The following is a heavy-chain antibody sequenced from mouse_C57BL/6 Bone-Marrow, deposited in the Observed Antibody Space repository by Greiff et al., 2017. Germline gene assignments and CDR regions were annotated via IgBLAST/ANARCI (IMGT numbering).Heavy chain of an antibody. V-gene: IGHV1-26*01. J-gene: IGHJ2*01. Sequence: EVQLQQSGPELVKPGASVKLSCKASGYTFTDYYMNWVKQSHGKSLEWIGDINPNNGGTSYNQKLKGKATLTVAKPYSTAYMELRSLTSEDAAVYYCARDYDGRSWYFDYWGQGTILTVSS. D-gene: IGHD1-1*01. CDR3: ARDYDGRSWYFDY. CDR2: INPNNGGT. CDR1: GYTFTDYY.